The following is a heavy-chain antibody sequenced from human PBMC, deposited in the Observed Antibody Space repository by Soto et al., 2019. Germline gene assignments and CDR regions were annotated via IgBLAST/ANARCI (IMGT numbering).Heavy chain of an antibody. D-gene: IGHD3-16*02. CDR2: IWYDGSNK. CDR3: ARLITFGGVIVGDY. Sequence: QVQLVESGGGVVQPGRSLRLSCAASGFTFSSYGMHWVRQAPGKGLEWVAVIWYDGSNKYYADSVKGRFTISRDNSKNTLYLQMNSLRAEDTAVYYCARLITFGGVIVGDYWGQGTLVTVSS. V-gene: IGHV3-33*01. J-gene: IGHJ4*02. CDR1: GFTFSSYG.